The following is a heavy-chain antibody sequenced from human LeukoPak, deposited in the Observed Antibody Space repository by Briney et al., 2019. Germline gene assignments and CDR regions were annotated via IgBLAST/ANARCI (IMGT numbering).Heavy chain of an antibody. CDR3: ASWNYYYVSSGYRY. Sequence: PSGTLSLTCAVSGGSISSSNWWSWVRQPPGKGLEWIGEIYHSGSTNYNPSLKSRVTISVDKSKNQFSLKLSSVTAADTAVYYCASWNYYYVSSGYRYWGQGTLVTVSS. J-gene: IGHJ4*02. CDR2: IYHSGST. CDR1: GGSISSSNW. V-gene: IGHV4-4*02. D-gene: IGHD3-22*01.